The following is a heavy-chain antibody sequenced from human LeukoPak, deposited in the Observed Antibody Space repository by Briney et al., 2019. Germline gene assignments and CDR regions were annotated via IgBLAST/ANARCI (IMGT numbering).Heavy chain of an antibody. V-gene: IGHV4-34*01. D-gene: IGHD1-26*01. J-gene: IGHJ5*02. Sequence: SETLSLTCSVSGGSITGYSWSWIRQTPGKGLEWIGEINHSGSTNYNPSLKSRVTISVDTSKNQFSLKLSSVTAADTAVYYCARTLVGATKGTNNWFDPWGQGTLVTVSS. CDR2: INHSGST. CDR1: GGSITGYS. CDR3: ARTLVGATKGTNNWFDP.